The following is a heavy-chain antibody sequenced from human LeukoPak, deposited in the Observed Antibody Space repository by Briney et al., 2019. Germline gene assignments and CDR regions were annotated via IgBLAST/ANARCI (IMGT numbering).Heavy chain of an antibody. CDR1: GFTFSSYW. Sequence: GGSLRLSCAASGFTFSSYWMHWVRQAPGKGLVWVSRINSDGSSTSYADSVKGRFTISRDNAKNTLYLQMNSLRAEDTAVYYCAKGMGDTLGDFDYWGQGTLVTVSS. V-gene: IGHV3-74*01. CDR2: INSDGSST. CDR3: AKGMGDTLGDFDY. J-gene: IGHJ4*02. D-gene: IGHD1-26*01.